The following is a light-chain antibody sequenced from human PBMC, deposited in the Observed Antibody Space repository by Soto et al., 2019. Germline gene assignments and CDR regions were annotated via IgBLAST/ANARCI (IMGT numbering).Light chain of an antibody. J-gene: IGKJ1*01. CDR3: QQYNSYSGA. Sequence: DVKMTQSPSTMSASVGDSVTIIGRASQTISSGVAWYQQKPGKAPKLLIYDASTLKSGVPSRFSGSGSGTEFTLTISSLQPDDFAIYYCQQYNSYSGAFGQGTKVDIK. CDR2: DAS. CDR1: QTISSG. V-gene: IGKV1-5*02.